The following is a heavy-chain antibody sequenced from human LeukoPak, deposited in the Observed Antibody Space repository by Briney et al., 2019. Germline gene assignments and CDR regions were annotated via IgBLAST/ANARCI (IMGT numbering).Heavy chain of an antibody. CDR1: GFTFTIYA. CDR2: ISGSGGST. J-gene: IGHJ4*02. Sequence: PGGSLRLSCAASGFTFTIYAMSWVRQAPGKGLEWVSGISGSGGSTYAESVKGRFTISRDNSKTTLYLQMNSLRAEDTAIYYCAKDRVAVTGHTGGLDYWGQGTLVTVSS. D-gene: IGHD6-19*01. CDR3: AKDRVAVTGHTGGLDY. V-gene: IGHV3-23*01.